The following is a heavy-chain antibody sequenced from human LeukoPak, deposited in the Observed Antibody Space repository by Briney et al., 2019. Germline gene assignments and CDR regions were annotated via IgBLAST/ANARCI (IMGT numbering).Heavy chain of an antibody. Sequence: GGSLRLSCATSGFSFTDYPMNWVRQAPGKGLEWVSNIRTSAEGANYAYYADSVKGRVTISRDNSKNTVYLQMNSLRVEDTAIYYCARGQEFDDGVFDSWGQGTLVTVSS. CDR1: GFSFTDYP. J-gene: IGHJ4*02. CDR2: IRTSAEGANYA. V-gene: IGHV3-11*05. D-gene: IGHD1-1*01. CDR3: ARGQEFDDGVFDS.